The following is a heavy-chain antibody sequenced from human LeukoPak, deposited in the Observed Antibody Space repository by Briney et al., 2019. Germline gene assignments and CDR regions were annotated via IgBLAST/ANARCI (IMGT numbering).Heavy chain of an antibody. D-gene: IGHD2-2*01. Sequence: SETLSLTCTVSGGSISSSSYYWGWIRQPPGKGLEWIGSIYYSGSTYYNPSLKSRVTISVDTSKNRFSLKLSSVTAADTAVYYCARQGYCSSTSCLPPNYYYYYYMDVWGKGTTVTVSS. CDR2: IYYSGST. V-gene: IGHV4-39*01. J-gene: IGHJ6*03. CDR1: GGSISSSSYY. CDR3: ARQGYCSSTSCLPPNYYYYYYMDV.